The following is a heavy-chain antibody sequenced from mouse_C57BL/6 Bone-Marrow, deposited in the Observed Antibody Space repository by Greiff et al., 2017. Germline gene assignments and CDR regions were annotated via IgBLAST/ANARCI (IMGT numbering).Heavy chain of an antibody. CDR3: ARDRRYGRPYWYFDV. CDR2: ISDGGSYT. J-gene: IGHJ1*03. V-gene: IGHV5-4*01. Sequence: EVQGVESGGGLVKPGGSLKISCAASGFTFSSYAMSWVRQTPEKRLEWVATISDGGSYTSYPDNVKGRFTISSDHAKNNLYLQMSHLKSEDTAMYYYARDRRYGRPYWYFDVWGTGNTVTVSS. CDR1: GFTFSSYA. D-gene: IGHD1-1*01.